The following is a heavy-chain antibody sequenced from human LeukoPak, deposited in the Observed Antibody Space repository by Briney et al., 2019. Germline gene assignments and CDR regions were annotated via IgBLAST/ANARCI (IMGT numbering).Heavy chain of an antibody. Sequence: SETLSLTCTISGGFITSSSYYWGWIRQPPGKGLEWIGSIYYSGSTYYNPSLKSRVTISVDTSKNQFSLKLSSVTAADTAVYYCASTLLESATDYYMDVWGKGTTVTISS. D-gene: IGHD2-21*01. CDR3: ASTLLESATDYYMDV. CDR2: IYYSGST. V-gene: IGHV4-39*01. J-gene: IGHJ6*03. CDR1: GGFITSSSYY.